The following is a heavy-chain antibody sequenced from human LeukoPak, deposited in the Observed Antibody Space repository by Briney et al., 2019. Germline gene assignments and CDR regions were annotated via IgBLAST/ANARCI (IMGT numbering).Heavy chain of an antibody. CDR3: ARVSIGWYSFDY. D-gene: IGHD6-19*01. J-gene: IGHJ4*02. Sequence: EGSLRLSCVASGFTFSNYWMSWVRQAPGKGLEWVVNIKQDGSETYSVDSVKGRFTISRDNAKDTVYLQMNSLRAEDTAAYYCARVSIGWYSFDYWGQGTLVTVSS. CDR2: IKQDGSET. CDR1: GFTFSNYW. V-gene: IGHV3-7*01.